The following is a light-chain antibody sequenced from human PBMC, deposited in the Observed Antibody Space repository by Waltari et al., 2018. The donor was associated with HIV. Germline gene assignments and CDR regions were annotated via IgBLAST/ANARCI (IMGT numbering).Light chain of an antibody. CDR2: EDH. CDR1: SSDVGSYNV. Sequence: QSALTQPASVAGSPGQSITISGTGTSSDVGSYNVVSWYQQHPGKAPKLMIYEDHKRPSVVSNRFSGSKSGNTASLTISGLQAEDEADYYCCSYTGSTTWVFGGGTKLTVL. V-gene: IGLV2-23*01. CDR3: CSYTGSTTWV. J-gene: IGLJ3*02.